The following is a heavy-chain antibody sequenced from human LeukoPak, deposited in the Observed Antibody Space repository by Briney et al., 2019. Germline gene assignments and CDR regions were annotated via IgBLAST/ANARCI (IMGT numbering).Heavy chain of an antibody. CDR2: IHPITGNP. V-gene: IGHV7-4-1*02. CDR1: GYTFTNYA. J-gene: IGHJ4*02. CDR3: ARAFQSLGGLSLPDY. Sequence: ASVKVSCKASGYTFTNYAMNWGRQAPGQGLEWMGWIHPITGNPAYAQGFTGRFVFSLDTSVSTTYMEISSLKAEDTAVYFCARAFQSLGGLSLPDYWGQGTLVTVSS. D-gene: IGHD3-16*02.